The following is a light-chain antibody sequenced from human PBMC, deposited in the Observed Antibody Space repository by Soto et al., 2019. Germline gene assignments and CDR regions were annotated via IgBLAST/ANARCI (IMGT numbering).Light chain of an antibody. V-gene: IGLV1-40*01. CDR2: GNS. CDR1: SSNIGAGYV. J-gene: IGLJ1*01. CDR3: ISYRGSDTSYV. Sequence: QSVLTQPPSVSGAPGQRVTISCTGSSSNIGAGYVVHWYQHLPGTAPRLLIYGNSNRPSGVPDRFSGSKSGTSASLAITGLQTEDEADYYCISYRGSDTSYVFGTGTKLTVL.